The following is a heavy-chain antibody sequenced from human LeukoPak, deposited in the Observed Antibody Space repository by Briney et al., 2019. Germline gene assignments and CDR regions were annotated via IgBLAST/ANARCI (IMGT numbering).Heavy chain of an antibody. CDR2: ISSSGSTI. CDR1: GFTFSSYE. CDR3: ARVRSPLGDYHGY. J-gene: IGHJ4*01. D-gene: IGHD3-16*02. V-gene: IGHV3-48*03. Sequence: PGGSLRLSCAASGFTFSSYEMNWVRQAPGKGLEWVSYISSSGSTIYYADSVKGRFTISRDNAKNSLYLQMNSLRAEDTAVYYRARVRSPLGDYHGYWGHGTLVTVSS.